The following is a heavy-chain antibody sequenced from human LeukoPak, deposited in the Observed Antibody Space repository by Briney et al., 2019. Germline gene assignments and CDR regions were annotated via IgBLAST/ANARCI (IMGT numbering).Heavy chain of an antibody. CDR2: IYSGGST. D-gene: IGHD6-6*01. V-gene: IGHV3-53*01. CDR3: ARGFIAARLTWGGRGLNFDY. Sequence: PGGSLRLSCAAPGFTVSSNYMSWVRQAPGKGLEWVSVIYSGGSTYYADSVKGRFTISRDNSKNTLYLQMNSLRAEDTAVYYCARGFIAARLTWGGRGLNFDYWGQGTLVTVSS. J-gene: IGHJ4*02. CDR1: GFTVSSNY.